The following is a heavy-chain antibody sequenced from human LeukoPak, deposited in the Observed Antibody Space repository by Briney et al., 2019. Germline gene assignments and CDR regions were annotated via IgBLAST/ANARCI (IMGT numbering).Heavy chain of an antibody. CDR3: ARENNDYGGKKAFDY. CDR1: GGSSRSGDYF. CDR2: IHYSGNT. J-gene: IGHJ4*02. D-gene: IGHD4-23*01. Sequence: PSETLSLTCAVSGGSSRSGDYFWSWIRQPPGKGLEWIGHIHYSGNTYYNPSLKSRVSISVDTSKNQFPLKLSSVTAADTAGYYCARENNDYGGKKAFDYWGQGTLVTVSS. V-gene: IGHV4-30-4*01.